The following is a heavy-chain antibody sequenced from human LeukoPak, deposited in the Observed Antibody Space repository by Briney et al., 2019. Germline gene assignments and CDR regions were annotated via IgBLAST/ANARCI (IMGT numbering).Heavy chain of an antibody. J-gene: IGHJ4*02. V-gene: IGHV4-30-2*01. CDR2: IYHSGST. CDR1: GGSISSGGYS. Sequence: SSQTLSLTCAVSGGSISSGGYSWSWIRQPPGKGLEWIGYIYHSGSTYYNPSLKSRVTISVDRSKNQFSLELSSVTAADTAVYYCARVAGTLNFDYWGQGTLVTVSS. D-gene: IGHD6-19*01. CDR3: ARVAGTLNFDY.